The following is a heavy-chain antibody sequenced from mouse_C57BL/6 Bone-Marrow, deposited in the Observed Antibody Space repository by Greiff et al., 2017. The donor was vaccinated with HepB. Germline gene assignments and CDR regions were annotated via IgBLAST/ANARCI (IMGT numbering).Heavy chain of an antibody. CDR1: GYTFTSYG. J-gene: IGHJ3*01. CDR2: IYPRSGNT. V-gene: IGHV1-81*01. Sequence: VKLVESGAELARPGASVKLSCKASGYTFTSYGISWVKQRTGQGLEWIGEIYPRSGNTYYTEKFKGKATLTADKSSSTAYMELRSLTSEDSAVYFCAMIYYGNSAWFAYWGQGTGVTVSA. CDR3: AMIYYGNSAWFAY. D-gene: IGHD2-1*01.